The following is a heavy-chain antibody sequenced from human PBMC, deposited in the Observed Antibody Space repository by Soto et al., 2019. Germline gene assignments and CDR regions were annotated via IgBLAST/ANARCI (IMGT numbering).Heavy chain of an antibody. V-gene: IGHV3-23*01. D-gene: IGHD2-21*02. J-gene: IGHJ4*02. CDR3: ATDVVVTAIPQYYFDY. CDR2: ITSGGGT. Sequence: EVQVLESGGGLVQPGGSLRLSCAASTFTFSTYAMTWVRQAPGKGLEWVGSITSGGGTSYPDSLKGRFTISRDNLKNTLYLQMNSLRGEDTAVYYCATDVVVTAIPQYYFDYWGQGTLVTVSS. CDR1: TFTFSTYA.